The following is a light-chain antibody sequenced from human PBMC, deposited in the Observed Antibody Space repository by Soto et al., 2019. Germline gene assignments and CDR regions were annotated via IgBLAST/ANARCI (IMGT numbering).Light chain of an antibody. CDR1: SSNIGAGYD. CDR2: GNS. V-gene: IGLV1-40*01. Sequence: QSVLTQPPSVSGAPGQRVTISCTGSSSNIGAGYDVHWYQQLPGTAPKLLIYGNSNRPSGVPDRFSGSKSGTSASLAITGLQAEDEADYYCQSYDSIRSRVFGGGTKLTVL. J-gene: IGLJ2*01. CDR3: QSYDSIRSRV.